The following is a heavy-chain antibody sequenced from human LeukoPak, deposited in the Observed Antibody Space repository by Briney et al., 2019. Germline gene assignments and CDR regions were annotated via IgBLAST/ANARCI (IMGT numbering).Heavy chain of an antibody. CDR3: ARVHQVVPAVLGPLGYYYYYMDV. V-gene: IGHV1-18*01. J-gene: IGHJ6*03. Sequence: ASVNVSCQASGYTFTNYGISWVRQAPGQGLAWMGWISAYNGNSNYAQKLQGRATITTDTSTSTAYMELRRLRSDDTAVYYCARVHQVVPAVLGPLGYYYYYMDVWGKGTTVTVSS. CDR2: ISAYNGNS. CDR1: GYTFTNYG. D-gene: IGHD2-2*01.